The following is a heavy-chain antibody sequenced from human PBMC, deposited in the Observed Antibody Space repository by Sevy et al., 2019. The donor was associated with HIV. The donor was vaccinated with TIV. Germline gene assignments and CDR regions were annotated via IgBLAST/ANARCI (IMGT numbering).Heavy chain of an antibody. CDR3: ARDGTYYDSGGYSFDY. CDR1: GFTISIYA. J-gene: IGHJ4*02. D-gene: IGHD3-22*01. Sequence: GGSPRLSCAASGFTISIYAMHWVRQAPGKGLEWVAVISYDGSNKYYADSVKGRFTISRDNSKNTLYLQMNSLRAEDTAVYYCARDGTYYDSGGYSFDYWGQGTLVTVSS. V-gene: IGHV3-30-3*01. CDR2: ISYDGSNK.